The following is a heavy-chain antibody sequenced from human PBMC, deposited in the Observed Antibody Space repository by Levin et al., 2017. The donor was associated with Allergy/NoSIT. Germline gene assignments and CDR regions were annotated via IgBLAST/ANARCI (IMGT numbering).Heavy chain of an antibody. J-gene: IGHJ6*02. D-gene: IGHD4-23*01. CDR1: GGTFSSYA. Sequence: ASVKVSCKASGGTFSSYAISWVRQAPGQGLEWMGGIIPIFGTANYAQKFQGRVTITADESTSTAYMELSSLRSEDTAVYYCAKGEAVVIDYYYYGMDVWGQGTTVTVSS. CDR3: AKGEAVVIDYYYYGMDV. CDR2: IIPIFGTA. V-gene: IGHV1-69*13.